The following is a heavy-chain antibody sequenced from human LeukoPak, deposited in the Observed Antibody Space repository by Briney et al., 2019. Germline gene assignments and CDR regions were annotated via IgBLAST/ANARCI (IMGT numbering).Heavy chain of an antibody. Sequence: SETLSLTCTVSGYSISSGYYWGWIRQPPGKGLEWIGSIYHSGSTYYNPPLKSRVTISVDTSKNQFSLKLSSVTAADTAVYYCIAADYYYYYYYMDVWGKGTTVTVSS. CDR2: IYHSGST. D-gene: IGHD6-6*01. J-gene: IGHJ6*03. CDR1: GYSISSGYY. V-gene: IGHV4-38-2*02. CDR3: IAADYYYYYYYMDV.